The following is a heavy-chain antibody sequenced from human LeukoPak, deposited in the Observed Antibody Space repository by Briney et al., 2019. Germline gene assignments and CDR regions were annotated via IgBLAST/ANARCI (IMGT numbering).Heavy chain of an antibody. CDR3: ARGAVPYSTSSRITP. D-gene: IGHD6-6*01. V-gene: IGHV1-69*13. J-gene: IGHJ5*02. CDR2: IIPIFGTA. Sequence: ASVKVSCKSSGGTFSSYTINWVRQAPGQGLEWIGGIIPIFGTANYAQKFQGRVTIIADESTSTAYMELSSLRSEDTAVYYCARGAVPYSTSSRITPWGQGTLVTVSS. CDR1: GGTFSSYT.